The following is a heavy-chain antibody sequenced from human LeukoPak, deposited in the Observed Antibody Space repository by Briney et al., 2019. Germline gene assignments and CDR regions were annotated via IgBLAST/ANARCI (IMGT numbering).Heavy chain of an antibody. Sequence: ASVKVSCKAAGYTFSDYYMHWVRQAPGQGLEWMGWINANRGGTNYAQKFQGRVTMTRDTSISTAYMELSRLRSDDTAVYYCARIYCSSPSCCYFDYRGQGTEVTVPS. J-gene: IGHJ4*02. CDR3: ARIYCSSPSCCYFDY. V-gene: IGHV1-2*02. D-gene: IGHD2-2*01. CDR1: GYTFSDYY. CDR2: INANRGGT.